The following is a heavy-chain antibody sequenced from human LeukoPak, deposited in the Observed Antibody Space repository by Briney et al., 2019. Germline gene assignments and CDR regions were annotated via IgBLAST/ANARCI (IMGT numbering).Heavy chain of an antibody. CDR3: ARSSYYYGSGNYFDY. CDR2: ISSSSSYI. J-gene: IGHJ4*02. CDR1: GFTFSSYS. D-gene: IGHD3-10*01. V-gene: IGHV3-21*01. Sequence: GGSLRLSCAASGFTFSSYSMNGVRQAPGKGLEWVSSISSSSSYIYYADSVKGRFTISRDNAKNSLYLQMNSLRAEDTAVYYCARSSYYYGSGNYFDYWGQGTLVTVSS.